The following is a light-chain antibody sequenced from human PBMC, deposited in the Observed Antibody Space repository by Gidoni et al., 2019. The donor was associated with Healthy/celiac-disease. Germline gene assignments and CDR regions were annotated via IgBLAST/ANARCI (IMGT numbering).Light chain of an antibody. CDR2: DAS. J-gene: IGKJ4*01. CDR3: QQRSNWPPLT. Sequence: IVLTPSPATLSLSPGETATLSCRASQSVSSYLAWYQQKPGQSPRRLIYDASSRTTGSPARLSGSGSGTEVTLTISSLEPEEFAVDYCQQRSNWPPLTFGGGTKVEIK. CDR1: QSVSSY. V-gene: IGKV3-11*01.